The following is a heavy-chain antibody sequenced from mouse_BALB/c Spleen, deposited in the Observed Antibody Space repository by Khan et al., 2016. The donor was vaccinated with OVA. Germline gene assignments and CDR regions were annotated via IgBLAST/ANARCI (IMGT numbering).Heavy chain of an antibody. Sequence: VQLQESGAELARPGASVRMSCKASGYTFTSNTMHWVKQRPGQGLEWIGYINPRSGYTNYNQNFKDKATLTADKSSSTAYMQLSSLTYEDSAVYYCARRTTGYTMDYWGKGTSVTVSS. D-gene: IGHD2-14*01. J-gene: IGHJ4*01. CDR1: GYTFTSNT. CDR3: ARRTTGYTMDY. V-gene: IGHV1-4*01. CDR2: INPRSGYT.